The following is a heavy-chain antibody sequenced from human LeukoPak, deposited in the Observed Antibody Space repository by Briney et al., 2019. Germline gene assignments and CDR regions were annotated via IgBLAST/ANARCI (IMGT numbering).Heavy chain of an antibody. CDR1: GFTFSSYS. Sequence: GGSLRLSCAASGFTFSSYSMTWVRQSPGKGLEWVSSISRNSGYIYYTDSMKGRLTISRDNANNSLYLQMNNLRAEDTALYYCARVYRRRIYYFDYWGQGTLVTVSS. V-gene: IGHV3-21*04. CDR2: ISRNSGYI. D-gene: IGHD2-8*01. CDR3: ARVYRRRIYYFDY. J-gene: IGHJ4*02.